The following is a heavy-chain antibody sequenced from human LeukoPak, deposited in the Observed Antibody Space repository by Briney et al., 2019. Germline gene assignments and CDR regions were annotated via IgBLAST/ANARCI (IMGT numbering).Heavy chain of an antibody. CDR3: ARGSYCSSTSCYTGYHYYYYMDV. CDR1: GYTFTSYD. D-gene: IGHD2-2*02. J-gene: IGHJ6*03. Sequence: GASVKVSCKASGYTFTSYDIDWVRQATGQGLEWMGWMNPNSGNTGYAQKFQGRVTITRNTSISTAYMELSSLRSEDTAVYYCARGSYCSSTSCYTGYHYYYYMDVWGKGTTVTVSS. V-gene: IGHV1-8*03. CDR2: MNPNSGNT.